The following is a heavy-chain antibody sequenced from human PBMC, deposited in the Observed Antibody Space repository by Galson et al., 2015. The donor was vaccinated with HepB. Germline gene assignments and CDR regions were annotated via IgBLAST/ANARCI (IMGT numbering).Heavy chain of an antibody. CDR2: ISYDGSNK. CDR1: GFTFSSYG. CDR3: AKDPLGRRYYYYGMDV. J-gene: IGHJ6*02. D-gene: IGHD7-27*01. V-gene: IGHV3-30*18. Sequence: SLRLSCAASGFTFSSYGMHWVRQAPGKGLEWVAVISYDGSNKYYADSVKGRFTISRDNSKSTLYLQMNSLRAEDTAVYYCAKDPLGRRYYYYGMDVWGQGTTVTVSS.